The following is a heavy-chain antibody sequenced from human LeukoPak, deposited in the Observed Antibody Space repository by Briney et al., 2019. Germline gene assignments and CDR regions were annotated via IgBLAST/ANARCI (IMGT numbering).Heavy chain of an antibody. CDR2: ISAYNGNT. Sequence: ASVKVSCKASGYTFTSYGISWVRQAPGQGLEWMGWISAYNGNTNYAQKLQGRVTMTTDTSTNTAYMELRGLKSDDTAVYYCARSTLTKAFDPWGQGTLVTVSS. V-gene: IGHV1-18*01. CDR3: ARSTLTKAFDP. D-gene: IGHD1-1*01. J-gene: IGHJ5*02. CDR1: GYTFTSYG.